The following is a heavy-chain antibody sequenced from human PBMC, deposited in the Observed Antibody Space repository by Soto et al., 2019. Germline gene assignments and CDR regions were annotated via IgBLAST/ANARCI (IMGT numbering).Heavy chain of an antibody. CDR3: ARGSAHIQLEAFDC. V-gene: IGHV3-21*01. J-gene: IGHJ4*02. D-gene: IGHD1-1*01. CDR2: TSSNSYHI. CDR1: DFTFSDYT. Sequence: EVQLVESGGGLVKPGASLRLSCVVSDFTFSDYTMHWVRQAPGKGLEWVSATSSNSYHIYYADSVKGRFTTSRDNARKSLYLQMNSLRADDTAVYYCARGSAHIQLEAFDCWGQGTLVTVSS.